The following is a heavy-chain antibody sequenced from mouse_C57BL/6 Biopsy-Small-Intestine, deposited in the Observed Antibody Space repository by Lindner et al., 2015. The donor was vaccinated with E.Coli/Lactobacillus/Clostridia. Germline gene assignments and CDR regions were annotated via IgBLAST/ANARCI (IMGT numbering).Heavy chain of an antibody. CDR2: IDPSNGGA. J-gene: IGHJ3*01. V-gene: IGHV14-2*01. CDR1: GFNITDYY. Sequence: VQLQESGAELVKPGASVKLSCAASGFNITDYYIHWVKQRTEQGLEWIGRIDPSNGGAKYAPKLQDKATITADTSSNTAHLQLSSLTSEVTAVYYCAIELGLAYWGQGTQVTVSA. D-gene: IGHD4-1*01. CDR3: AIELGLAY.